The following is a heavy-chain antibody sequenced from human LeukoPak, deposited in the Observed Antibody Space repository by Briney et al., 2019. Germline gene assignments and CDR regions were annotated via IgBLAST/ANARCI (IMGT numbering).Heavy chain of an antibody. V-gene: IGHV3-21*01. CDR3: ARQYSSSSFDY. D-gene: IGHD6-6*01. J-gene: IGHJ4*02. Sequence: GGSLRLSCAASGFIFSSYSVNWVRQAPGQGLEWVSSISSSSSYVYYADSVKGRFTISRDSAKNSLYLQMNSLRAEDTAVYYCARQYSSSSFDYWGQGTLVTVSS. CDR1: GFIFSSYS. CDR2: ISSSSSYV.